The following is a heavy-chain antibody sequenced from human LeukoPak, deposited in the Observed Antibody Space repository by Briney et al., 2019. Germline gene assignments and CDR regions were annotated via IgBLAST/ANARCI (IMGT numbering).Heavy chain of an antibody. Sequence: ASVKVSCKASGYTFTSYYMHWVRQAPGQGLEWMGWITAYNGNTNYAQNLQGRVTMTTDTSTNTAYMELRSLRFDDTAVYYCARVDYDSSGYYFAFDYWGQGTLVTVSS. CDR2: ITAYNGNT. CDR3: ARVDYDSSGYYFAFDY. CDR1: GYTFTSYY. V-gene: IGHV1-18*04. D-gene: IGHD3-22*01. J-gene: IGHJ4*02.